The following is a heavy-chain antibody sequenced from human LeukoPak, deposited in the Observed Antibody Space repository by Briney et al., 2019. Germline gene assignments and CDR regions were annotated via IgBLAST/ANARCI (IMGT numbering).Heavy chain of an antibody. CDR1: GYTFTGYY. Sequence: ASVKVSCKASGYTFTGYYMHWGRQAPGQGLEWMGWINPNSGGTNYAQKFQGRVTMTRDTSISTAYMELNRLTSDDTAVYYCARDRALYDSSGYLGYWGQGTLVTVSS. V-gene: IGHV1-2*02. CDR3: ARDRALYDSSGYLGY. J-gene: IGHJ4*02. D-gene: IGHD3-22*01. CDR2: INPNSGGT.